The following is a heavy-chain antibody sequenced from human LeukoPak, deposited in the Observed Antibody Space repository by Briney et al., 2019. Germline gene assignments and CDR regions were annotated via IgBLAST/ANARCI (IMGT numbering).Heavy chain of an antibody. CDR2: IYHSGST. Sequence: SETLSLTCAVSGYSISSGYLWGWIRQPPGKGLEWIGSIYHSGSTYYNPSLKSRVTISVDTSKNQFSLKLSSVTAADTAVYYCARRALYLGDAFDIWGQGTMVTVSS. V-gene: IGHV4-38-2*01. CDR3: ARRALYLGDAFDI. J-gene: IGHJ3*02. CDR1: GYSISSGYL. D-gene: IGHD2/OR15-2a*01.